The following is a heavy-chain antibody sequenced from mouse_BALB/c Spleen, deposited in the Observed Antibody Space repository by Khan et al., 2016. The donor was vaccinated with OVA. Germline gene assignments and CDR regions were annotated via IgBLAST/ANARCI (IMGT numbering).Heavy chain of an antibody. D-gene: IGHD2-14*01. J-gene: IGHJ3*01. Sequence: EVELVESGGGLVQPGDSLRLSCATSGFTFTDYYMSWVRQPPGKALEWLGFIRNKANGYTTEYSASVKGRFTISRDNSQSILYLQMNTLRAEDSATYYCARGRGEDYRYAAYWGQGTLVTVSA. V-gene: IGHV7-3*02. CDR1: GFTFTDYY. CDR2: IRNKANGYTT. CDR3: ARGRGEDYRYAAY.